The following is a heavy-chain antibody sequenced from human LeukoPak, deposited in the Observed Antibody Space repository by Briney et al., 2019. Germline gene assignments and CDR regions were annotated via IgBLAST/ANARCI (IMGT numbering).Heavy chain of an antibody. J-gene: IGHJ6*03. CDR2: MNPNCGNT. V-gene: IGHV1-8*01. CDR1: GYSFTSYD. Sequence: PGESLKISCKGSGYSFTSYDINWVRQATGQGLEWMGWMNPNCGNTGYAQKFQGRVTMTRNTSISTAYMELSSLRSEDTAVYYCARVVRQWLVRIVRKLRPYYMDVWGKGTTVTVSS. CDR3: ARVVRQWLVRIVRKLRPYYMDV. D-gene: IGHD6-19*01.